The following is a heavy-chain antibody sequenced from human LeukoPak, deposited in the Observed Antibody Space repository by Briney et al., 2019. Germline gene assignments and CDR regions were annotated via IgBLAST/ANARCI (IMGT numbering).Heavy chain of an antibody. CDR2: ISPTGDST. D-gene: IGHD4-17*01. Sequence: GGSLRLSCAASGFIFRSHAMHWVRQAPGKGLDWVSSISPTGDSTSYADSVKGRFTISRDNSKNTLYPQMNSLRADDTALYYCAKVYGLSSGEYIGYLDFWGQGTLVTVSS. J-gene: IGHJ4*02. CDR3: AKVYGLSSGEYIGYLDF. CDR1: GFIFRSHA. V-gene: IGHV3-23*01.